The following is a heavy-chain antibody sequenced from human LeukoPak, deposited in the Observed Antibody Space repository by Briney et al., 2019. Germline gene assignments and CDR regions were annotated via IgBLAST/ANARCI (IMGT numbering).Heavy chain of an antibody. CDR2: IYSGGSI. Sequence: GGSLRLSCAASGFIVSSNYMSWVRQAPGKGLEWVSIIYSGGSIYYADSVKGRFTISRDNFKNTLYLQMNSLRAEDTAVYYCARHLTGDDIWGQGTMVTASS. V-gene: IGHV3-53*01. CDR3: ARHLTGDDI. D-gene: IGHD1-14*01. CDR1: GFIVSSNY. J-gene: IGHJ3*02.